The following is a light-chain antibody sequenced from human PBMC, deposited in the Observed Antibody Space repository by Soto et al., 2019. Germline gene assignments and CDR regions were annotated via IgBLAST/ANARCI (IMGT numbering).Light chain of an antibody. J-gene: IGLJ7*01. CDR3: RSYDSSHAV. CDR1: SSNIGAGYD. V-gene: IGLV1-40*01. Sequence: QSVLTQPPSVSGAPGQRVTISCTGSSSNIGAGYDVHWYQQLPGTAPKLLIYGNSNRPSGVPDRFSGSKSGTSASLAITGLQAEDEADYYCRSYDSSHAVFGGGTQLTVL. CDR2: GNS.